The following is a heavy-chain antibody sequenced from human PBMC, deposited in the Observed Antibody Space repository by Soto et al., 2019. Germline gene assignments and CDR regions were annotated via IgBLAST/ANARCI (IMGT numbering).Heavy chain of an antibody. V-gene: IGHV4-31*03. CDR3: ARGSVLLWFGELSHFDY. J-gene: IGHJ4*02. Sequence: LSLTCTVSGGSISSGGYYWSWIRQHPGKGLEWIGYIYYSGSTYYNPSLKSRVTISVDTSKNQFSLKLSSVTAAEKAVYYCARGSVLLWFGELSHFDYWGQETLVTVSS. CDR2: IYYSGST. CDR1: GGSISSGGYY. D-gene: IGHD3-10*01.